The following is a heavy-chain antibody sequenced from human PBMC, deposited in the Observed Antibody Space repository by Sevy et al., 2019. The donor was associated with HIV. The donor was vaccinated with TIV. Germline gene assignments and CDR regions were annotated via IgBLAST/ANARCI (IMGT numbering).Heavy chain of an antibody. CDR3: ARISTLRGKFNWFDP. CDR2: IVTYNGNI. V-gene: IGHV1-18*01. Sequence: ASVKVSCKASGYTFSSYGISWVRQVPGQGLEWMGWIVTYNGNIKYSQKVQDRVTMTTDTSKSTAYMELRSLTSDATAVYFCARISTLRGKFNWFDPWGQGTLVTVSS. J-gene: IGHJ5*02. D-gene: IGHD3-10*01. CDR1: GYTFSSYG.